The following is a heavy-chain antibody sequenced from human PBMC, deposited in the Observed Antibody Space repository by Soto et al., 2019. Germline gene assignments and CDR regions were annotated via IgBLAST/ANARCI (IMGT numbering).Heavy chain of an antibody. CDR3: ARDNIVSKGYGMDV. D-gene: IGHD5-12*01. Sequence: QVQLQESGPGLVKPSETLSLTCTVSGASISNAYWSWIRQAAGKRLEWIGRIHSSGTFNYNPSLTSRVRISRDTSKNQIALKVSSVTAADTAVYDWARDNIVSKGYGMDVWGQGTTVTVSS. CDR2: IHSSGTF. J-gene: IGHJ6*02. CDR1: GASISNAY. V-gene: IGHV4-4*07.